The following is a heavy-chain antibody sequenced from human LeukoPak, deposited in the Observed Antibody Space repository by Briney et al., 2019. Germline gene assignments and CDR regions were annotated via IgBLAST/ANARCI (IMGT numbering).Heavy chain of an antibody. J-gene: IGHJ6*03. CDR2: ISSSGSTI. Sequence: GGSLRLSCAASGFTFSSYEMTWVRQAPGKGLEWVSYISSSGSTIYYADSVKGRFTISRDNAKNSLYLQMSSLRAEDTAVYYCAREGRIQLWGFYYYYMDVWGKGTTVTVSS. D-gene: IGHD5-18*01. V-gene: IGHV3-48*03. CDR1: GFTFSSYE. CDR3: AREGRIQLWGFYYYYMDV.